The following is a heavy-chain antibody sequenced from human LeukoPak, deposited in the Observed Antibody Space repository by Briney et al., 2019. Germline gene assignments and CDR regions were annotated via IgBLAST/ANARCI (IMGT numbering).Heavy chain of an antibody. J-gene: IGHJ4*02. CDR3: ARGRRVGE. CDR2: ISYDGSNK. D-gene: IGHD5/OR15-5a*01. Sequence: PGGCLRPSCAASGFTFSSYAMHWVRQAPGKGLEWVAVISYDGSNKYYADSVKGRFTISRDNSKNTLYLQMNSLRAEDTAVYYCARGRRVGEWGQGTLVTVSS. CDR1: GFTFSSYA. V-gene: IGHV3-30*04.